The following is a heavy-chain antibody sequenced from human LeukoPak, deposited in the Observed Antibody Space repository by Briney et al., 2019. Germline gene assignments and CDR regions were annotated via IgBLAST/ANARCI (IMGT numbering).Heavy chain of an antibody. Sequence: PGGSLRLSCAASGFTFSSYAMHWVGQAPGKRLEWEAVISYDGSNKYYADSVKGRFTISRDNSKNTLYLQMNSLRADDTAVYYCARGGLEPVDYWGQGTLVTVSS. V-gene: IGHV3-30-3*01. CDR3: ARGGLEPVDY. CDR2: ISYDGSNK. D-gene: IGHD1-1*01. J-gene: IGHJ4*02. CDR1: GFTFSSYA.